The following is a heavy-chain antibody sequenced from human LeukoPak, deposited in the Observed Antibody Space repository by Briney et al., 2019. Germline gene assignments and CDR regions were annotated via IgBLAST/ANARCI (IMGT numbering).Heavy chain of an antibody. CDR1: GGSISSSSYY. D-gene: IGHD3-10*01. CDR3: ARDQGLTYYYGSGSYIVGYFDC. Sequence: SETLSLTCTVSGGSISSSSYYWGWIRQPPGKGLEWIGSIYYSGSTYYNPSLKSRVTISVDTSKNQFSLKLSSVTAADTAVYYCARDQGLTYYYGSGSYIVGYFDCWGQGTRVTVSS. V-gene: IGHV4-39*02. CDR2: IYYSGST. J-gene: IGHJ4*02.